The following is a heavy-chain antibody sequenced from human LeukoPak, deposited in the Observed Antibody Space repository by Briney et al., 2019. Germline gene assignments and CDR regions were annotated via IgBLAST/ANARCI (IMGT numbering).Heavy chain of an antibody. D-gene: IGHD6-19*01. V-gene: IGHV1-18*04. J-gene: IGHJ3*02. Sequence: GASVKVSCKASGYTFTSYGISWVRQAPGQGLEWMGWISAYNGNTNYARKLQGRVTMTTDTSTSTAYMELRSLRSDDTAVYYCARDERQWLVPDAFDIWGQGTMVTVSS. CDR2: ISAYNGNT. CDR1: GYTFTSYG. CDR3: ARDERQWLVPDAFDI.